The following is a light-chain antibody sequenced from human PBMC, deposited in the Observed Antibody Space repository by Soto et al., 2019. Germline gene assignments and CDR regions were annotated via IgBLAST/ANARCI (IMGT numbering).Light chain of an antibody. CDR2: EVS. CDR1: SSDVGGYNY. J-gene: IGLJ3*02. Sequence: QSALTQPASVSGSPGQSITISCTGTSSDVGGYNYVSWYQQHPGTSPKLMIYEVSNRPSGVSNRFSGSKSGNTASLIISGLQAEDEGDYYCSSYTARSTWVFGGGTKGPS. V-gene: IGLV2-14*01. CDR3: SSYTARSTWV.